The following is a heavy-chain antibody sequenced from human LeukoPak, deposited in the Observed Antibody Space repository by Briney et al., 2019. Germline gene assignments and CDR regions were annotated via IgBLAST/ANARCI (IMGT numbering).Heavy chain of an antibody. CDR1: GGSFSGYY. CDR2: INHSGST. D-gene: IGHD5-24*01. V-gene: IGHV4-34*01. J-gene: IGHJ4*02. Sequence: SETLSLTCAVYGGSFSGYYWSWIRQPPGKGLEWIGEINHSGSTNYNPSLKSRVTISVDTSKNQFSLKLSSVTAADTAVYYCARGTLKRWLQSLIFDYWGQGTLVTVSS. CDR3: ARGTLKRWLQSLIFDY.